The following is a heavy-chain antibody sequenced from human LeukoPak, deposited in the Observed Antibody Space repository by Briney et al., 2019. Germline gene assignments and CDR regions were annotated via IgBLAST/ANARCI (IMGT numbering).Heavy chain of an antibody. CDR2: ISAYNGNT. Sequence: GASVKVSCKASGYTFTSYGISWVRQAPGQGLEWMGWISAYNGNTNYAQKLQGRVTMTTDTSTSTAYMELRSLRSDDTAVYYCARDPLRYFDWLSQYGMDVWGQGTTVTVSS. V-gene: IGHV1-18*01. D-gene: IGHD3-9*01. CDR3: ARDPLRYFDWLSQYGMDV. CDR1: GYTFTSYG. J-gene: IGHJ6*02.